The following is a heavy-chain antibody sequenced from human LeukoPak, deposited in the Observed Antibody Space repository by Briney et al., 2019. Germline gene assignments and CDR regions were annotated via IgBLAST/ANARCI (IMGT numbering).Heavy chain of an antibody. CDR2: ISGSGGST. D-gene: IGHD2-21*02. Sequence: GGSLRLSCAASGFTFSSYAMSWVRQAPGKGLEWVSAISGSGGSTYYADSVKGRFTISRDNSKNTLYLQMNSLRAEDTAVYYCARGDRTVVTLEAYFDYWGQGTLVTVSS. CDR1: GFTFSSYA. CDR3: ARGDRTVVTLEAYFDY. V-gene: IGHV3-23*01. J-gene: IGHJ4*02.